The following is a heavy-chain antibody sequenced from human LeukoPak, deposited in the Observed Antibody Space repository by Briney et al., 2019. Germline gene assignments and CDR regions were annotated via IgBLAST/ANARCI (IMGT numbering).Heavy chain of an antibody. CDR2: IYFSGST. J-gene: IGHJ4*02. V-gene: IGHV4-31*01. Sequence: SETLSLTCTVSGGSISSGGYYWSWIRQHPVKGLEWIGYIYFSGSTYYNPSLKSQLTISVDTSKNQFSLNLSSVTAADTAVYYCARGYTSSLRYFDHWGQGTLVTVSS. CDR3: ARGYTSSLRYFDH. CDR1: GGSISSGGYY. D-gene: IGHD6-13*01.